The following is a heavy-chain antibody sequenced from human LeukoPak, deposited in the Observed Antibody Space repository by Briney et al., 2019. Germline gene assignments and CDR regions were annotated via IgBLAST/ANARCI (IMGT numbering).Heavy chain of an antibody. Sequence: GGSLRLSCAVSGITLSNYGMSWVRQAPGKGLEWVAGISDSGGSTKYADSVKGRFTISRDNPKNTLFLQMNSLRAEYTAVYFCAKRGVVIRVVLVGFHKEAYYFESWGQGALVTVSS. J-gene: IGHJ4*02. V-gene: IGHV3-23*01. CDR3: AKRGVVIRVVLVGFHKEAYYFES. CDR1: GITLSNYG. CDR2: ISDSGGST. D-gene: IGHD3/OR15-3a*01.